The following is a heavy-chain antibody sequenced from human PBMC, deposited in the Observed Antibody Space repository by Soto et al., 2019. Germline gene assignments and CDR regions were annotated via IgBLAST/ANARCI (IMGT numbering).Heavy chain of an antibody. CDR2: INGGSTP. CDR1: GISFCSHA. J-gene: IGHJ6*01. D-gene: IGHD3-3*01. Sequence: WIAAGISFCSHAMNWIRQAPGKGLEWVTGINGGSTPYYADSVKGRFTISRDNSKNTLYLQMNSLRAEDTAVYYCAKDKDWSWFYGTDVCGQRSKVT. CDR3: AKDKDWSWFYGTDV. V-gene: IGHV3-23*01.